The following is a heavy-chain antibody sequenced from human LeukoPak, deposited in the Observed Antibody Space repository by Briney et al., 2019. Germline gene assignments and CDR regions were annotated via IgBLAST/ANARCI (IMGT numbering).Heavy chain of an antibody. CDR3: AKAREYQLLYYFDY. Sequence: GGSLRLSCAASGFTFSSYAMSWVRQAPGKGLEWVSAISGSGGSTYHADSVKGRFTISRDNSKNTLYLQMNSLRAEDTAVYYCAKAREYQLLYYFDYWGQGTLVTVSS. CDR1: GFTFSSYA. D-gene: IGHD2-2*01. J-gene: IGHJ4*02. CDR2: ISGSGGST. V-gene: IGHV3-23*01.